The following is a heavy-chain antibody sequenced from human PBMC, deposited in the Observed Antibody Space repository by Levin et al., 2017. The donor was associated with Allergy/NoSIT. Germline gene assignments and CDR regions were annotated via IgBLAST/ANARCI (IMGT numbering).Heavy chain of an antibody. D-gene: IGHD3-3*01. CDR3: ARTHPYDFWSGYKHWFDP. CDR1: GSSFTSYW. Sequence: GGSLRLSCKGSGSSFTSYWIGWVRQMPGKGLEWMGIIYPGDSDTRYSPSFQGQVTISADKSISTAYLQWSSLKASDTAMYYCARTHPYDFWSGYKHWFDPWGQGTLVTVSS. J-gene: IGHJ5*02. V-gene: IGHV5-51*01. CDR2: IYPGDSDT.